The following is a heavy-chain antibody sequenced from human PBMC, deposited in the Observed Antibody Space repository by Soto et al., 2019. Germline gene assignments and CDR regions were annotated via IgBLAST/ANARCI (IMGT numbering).Heavy chain of an antibody. V-gene: IGHV3-30-3*01. CDR1: GFTFSSCA. CDR3: ARGEPERYTGSYSPNYGMDV. D-gene: IGHD1-26*01. CDR2: ISYDGTNK. Sequence: QVQLVESGGGVVQPGRSLRLSCAASGFTFSSCAMHWVRQAPGKGLEWVAVISYDGTNKYYADSVKGRFTISRDNSKNTLYLQMNSLRAEDTAVYYCARGEPERYTGSYSPNYGMDVWGQGTMVTVSS. J-gene: IGHJ6*02.